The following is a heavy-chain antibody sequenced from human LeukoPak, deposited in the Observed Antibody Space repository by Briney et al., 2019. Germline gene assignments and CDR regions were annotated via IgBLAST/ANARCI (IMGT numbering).Heavy chain of an antibody. J-gene: IGHJ4*02. CDR1: GGSISSYY. V-gene: IGHV4-59*01. CDR2: IYYSGST. CDR3: ARGSSWFFNS. Sequence: SETLSLTCTVSGGSISSYYWSWIRQPPGKGLEWIGCIYYSGSTNYNPSLKSRVTISVDTSKNQFSLKLSSVTAADTAVYYCARGSSWFFNSWGQGTLVTVSS. D-gene: IGHD6-13*01.